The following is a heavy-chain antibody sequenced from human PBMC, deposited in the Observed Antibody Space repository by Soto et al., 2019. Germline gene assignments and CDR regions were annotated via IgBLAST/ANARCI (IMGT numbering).Heavy chain of an antibody. J-gene: IGHJ3*02. CDR1: GFTFSSYG. V-gene: IGHV3-33*01. D-gene: IGHD6-6*01. CDR3: ARGTPVEQLAPLDI. Sequence: VGSLRLSCAASGFTFSSYGMHWVRQAPGKGLEWVAVIWYDGSNKYYADSVKGRFTISRDNSKNTLYLQMNSLRAEDTAVYYCARGTPVEQLAPLDIWGQGTMVTVSS. CDR2: IWYDGSNK.